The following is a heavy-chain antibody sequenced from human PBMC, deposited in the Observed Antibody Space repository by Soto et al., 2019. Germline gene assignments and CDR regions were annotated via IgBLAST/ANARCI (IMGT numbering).Heavy chain of an antibody. D-gene: IGHD2-15*01. V-gene: IGHV1-69*13. J-gene: IGHJ4*02. CDR2: IIPLFGTT. Sequence: SVKVSCKASGDTFSSYAINWVRQAPGQGLEWMGGIIPLFGTTNYAQKFQGRVTITADESTSTAYMDLRSLRSEDTAVYFCARVPPGYCSGGRCYYYYFDSWGQGTLVTVS. CDR3: ARVPPGYCSGGRCYYYYFDS. CDR1: GDTFSSYA.